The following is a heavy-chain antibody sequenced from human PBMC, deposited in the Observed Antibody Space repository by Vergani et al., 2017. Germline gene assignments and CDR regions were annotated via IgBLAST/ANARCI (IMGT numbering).Heavy chain of an antibody. CDR1: EFTFSTYS. J-gene: IGHJ6*03. D-gene: IGHD3-3*01. V-gene: IGHV3-21*06. CDR2: ISSGSTYT. Sequence: EVQLVESGGGLVKTGGSLRLSCAASEFTFSTYSMNWVRQAPGKGLEWVSSISSGSTYTFYADSVKDRFTISRDNAKSTLYLHMSSLRAEDTAVYYCARFSRPYYDFWSGYYVTDYYYMDVWGKGTTVTVSS. CDR3: ARFSRPYYDFWSGYYVTDYYYMDV.